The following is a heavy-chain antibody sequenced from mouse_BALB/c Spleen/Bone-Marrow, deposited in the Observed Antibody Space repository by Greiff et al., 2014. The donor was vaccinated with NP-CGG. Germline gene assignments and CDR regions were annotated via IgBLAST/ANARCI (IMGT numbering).Heavy chain of an antibody. D-gene: IGHD1-1*01. CDR2: IWAGGST. J-gene: IGHJ4*01. Sequence: VHLVVSGPGLVAPSQSLSITCTVSGFSLTSYGVHWVRQPPGKVLEWLGVIWAGGSTNYNSALMSRLSISKDNSKSQVFLKMNSLQTDDTAMYYCARGSYYEGAMDYWGQGTSVPVSS. V-gene: IGHV2-9*02. CDR1: GFSLTSYG. CDR3: ARGSYYEGAMDY.